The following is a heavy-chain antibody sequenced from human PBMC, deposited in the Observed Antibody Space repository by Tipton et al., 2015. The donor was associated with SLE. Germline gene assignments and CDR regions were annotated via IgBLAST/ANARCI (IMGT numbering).Heavy chain of an antibody. J-gene: IGHJ4*02. Sequence: SLRLSCAASGFTFSSYWMHWVRQAPGKGLVWVSRINSDGSSTSYADSVKGRFTISRDSSTNTVHLQMNSLRADDTAVYYCARAGVDPYYFDYWGQGTLVTVSS. D-gene: IGHD3-10*01. CDR1: GFTFSSYW. V-gene: IGHV3-74*01. CDR3: ARAGVDPYYFDY. CDR2: INSDGSST.